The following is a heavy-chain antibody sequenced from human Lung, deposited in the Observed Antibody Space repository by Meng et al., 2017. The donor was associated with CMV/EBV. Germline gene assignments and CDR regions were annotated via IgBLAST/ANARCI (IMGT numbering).Heavy chain of an antibody. Sequence: SXXVFXKASGGTFSSYTVNWVRQAPGQGLEWMGRIIPMFGATNYTQKFQGRVTITTDESTSTAYMELSSLRSEDTAVYYCAREPEATYPEYDGYYFDYWXQGTXVTVDS. CDR2: IIPMFGAT. V-gene: IGHV1-69*05. D-gene: IGHD3-16*01. CDR3: AREPEATYPEYDGYYFDY. J-gene: IGHJ4*02. CDR1: GGTFSSYT.